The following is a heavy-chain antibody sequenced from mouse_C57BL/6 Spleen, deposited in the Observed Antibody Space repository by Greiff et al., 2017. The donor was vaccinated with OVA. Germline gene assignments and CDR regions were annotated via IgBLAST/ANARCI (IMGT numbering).Heavy chain of an antibody. CDR2: IDPETGGT. D-gene: IGHD4-1*01. CDR3: TTRTGDWFAY. Sequence: QVQLQQSGAELVRPGASVTLSCKASGYTFTDYEMHWVKQTPVHGLEWIGAIDPETGGTAYNQKFKGKAILTADKSSSTAYMELRSLTSEDSAVYYCTTRTGDWFAYWGQGTLVTVSA. J-gene: IGHJ3*01. CDR1: GYTFTDYE. V-gene: IGHV1-15*01.